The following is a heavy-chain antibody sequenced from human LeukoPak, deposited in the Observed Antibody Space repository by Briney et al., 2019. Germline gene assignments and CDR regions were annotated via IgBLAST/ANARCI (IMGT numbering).Heavy chain of an antibody. CDR2: INHSGST. CDR1: GGSFSGYY. J-gene: IGHJ4*02. CDR3: ARDRVYDFWSGYYTGIDY. Sequence: SETLPLTCAVYGGSFSGYYWSWIRQPPGKGLEWIGEINHSGSTNYNPSLKSRVTISVDTSKNQFSLKLSSVTAADTAVYYCARDRVYDFWSGYYTGIDYWGQGTLVTVSS. V-gene: IGHV4-34*01. D-gene: IGHD3-3*01.